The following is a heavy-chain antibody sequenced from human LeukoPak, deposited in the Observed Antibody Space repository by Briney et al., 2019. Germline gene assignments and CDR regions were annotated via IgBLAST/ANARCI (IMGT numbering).Heavy chain of an antibody. Sequence: PGGSLRLSCAASGFTFSSYAMSWVRQAPGKGLEWVSAISGSGGSTYYADSVKGRFTISRDNSKSTLYLQMNSLRAEDTAVYYCAKDSIGFYYGSGTGYWGQGTLVTVSS. CDR3: AKDSIGFYYGSGTGY. CDR1: GFTFSSYA. J-gene: IGHJ4*02. V-gene: IGHV3-23*01. CDR2: ISGSGGST. D-gene: IGHD3-10*01.